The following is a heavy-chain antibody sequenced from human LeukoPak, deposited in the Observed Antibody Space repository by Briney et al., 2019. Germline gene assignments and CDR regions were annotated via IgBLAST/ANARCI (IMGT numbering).Heavy chain of an antibody. V-gene: IGHV4-4*02. CDR3: ASRVGSSWYVYYFDY. CDR2: IYHSGST. CDR1: GGSISSGNW. J-gene: IGHJ4*02. D-gene: IGHD6-13*01. Sequence: SETLSLTCAVSGGSISSGNWWSWVRQSPGKGLEWIGEIYHSGSTNYNPSLKSRVTISVDKPKNQFSLNLSSVTAADTAVYYCASRVGSSWYVYYFDYWGQGTLVTVSS.